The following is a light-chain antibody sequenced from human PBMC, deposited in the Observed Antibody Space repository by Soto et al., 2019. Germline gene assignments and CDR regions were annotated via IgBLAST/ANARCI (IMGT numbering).Light chain of an antibody. CDR3: QEYIQWPPGM. V-gene: IGKV3-15*01. J-gene: IGKJ1*01. CDR1: QSLSSN. Sequence: EIVLTQSPATLYVSPGERATLSCRASQSLSSNVAWYQRRPGQVPRLLIYDTSTRAPGISARFSGSGSGTEFTLTISSLQSEDFAVYYCQEYIQWPPGMFGPGTKVDIK. CDR2: DTS.